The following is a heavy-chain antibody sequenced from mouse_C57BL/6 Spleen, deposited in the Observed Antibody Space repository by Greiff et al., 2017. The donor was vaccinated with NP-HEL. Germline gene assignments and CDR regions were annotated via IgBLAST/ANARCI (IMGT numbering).Heavy chain of an antibody. V-gene: IGHV1-80*01. CDR2: IYPGDGDT. J-gene: IGHJ4*01. CDR1: GYAFSSYW. D-gene: IGHD1-1*01. CDR3: AGGSSHYAMDY. Sequence: QVQLQQSGAELVKPGASVKISCKASGYAFSSYWMNWVKQRPGKGLEWIGQIYPGDGDTNYNGKFKGKATLTADKSSSTAYMQLSSLTSEDSAVYFCAGGSSHYAMDYWGQGTSVTVSS.